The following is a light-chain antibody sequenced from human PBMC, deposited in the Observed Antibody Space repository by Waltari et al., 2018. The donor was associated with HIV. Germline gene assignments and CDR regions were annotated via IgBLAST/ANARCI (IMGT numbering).Light chain of an antibody. CDR2: DDS. CDR1: NIGSKS. J-gene: IGLJ3*02. CDR3: QVWDKSSGGV. V-gene: IGLV3-21*02. Sequence: SYVLTQPPSVSVAPGQPARINCEGNNIGSKSVHWYQPGPGQAPVLVVYDDSDRPSGIPERFSGSNSGNTATLTISRVEAGDEADYYCQVWDKSSGGVFGGGTKLTVL.